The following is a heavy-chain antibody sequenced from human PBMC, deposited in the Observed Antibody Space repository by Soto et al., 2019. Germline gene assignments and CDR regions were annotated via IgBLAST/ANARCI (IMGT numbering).Heavy chain of an antibody. J-gene: IGHJ6*02. D-gene: IGHD3-10*01. V-gene: IGHV4-39*01. CDR2: IYHSGST. CDR1: GGSISSSPYY. Sequence: SETLSLTCAVSGGSISSSPYYWGWIRQPPGKGLEWIGSIYHSGSTNYNPSLKSRVTMSVDTSKNQFSLKVSSVTAADTALYYCARQGFGQLHGLVDVWGPGTTVTVSS. CDR3: ARQGFGQLHGLVDV.